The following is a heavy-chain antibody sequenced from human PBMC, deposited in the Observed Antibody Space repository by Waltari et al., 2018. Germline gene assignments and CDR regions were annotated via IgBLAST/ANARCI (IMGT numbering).Heavy chain of an antibody. CDR3: TRNSPDYYDSRYFDY. CDR1: GFTFGDYA. Sequence: EVQLVASGGGLVQPGRSLRLYCTASGFTFGDYAMSWVRQAPGKGLEWVGFIRSKAYGGTTEYAASVKGRFTISRDDSKSIAYLQMNSLKTEDTAVYYCTRNSPDYYDSRYFDYWGQGTLVTVSS. J-gene: IGHJ4*02. D-gene: IGHD3-22*01. V-gene: IGHV3-49*04. CDR2: IRSKAYGGTT.